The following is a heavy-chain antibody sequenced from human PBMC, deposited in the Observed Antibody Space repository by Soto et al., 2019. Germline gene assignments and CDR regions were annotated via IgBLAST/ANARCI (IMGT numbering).Heavy chain of an antibody. J-gene: IGHJ4*02. V-gene: IGHV3-23*01. D-gene: IGHD2-2*01. CDR1: GFTFSSYA. CDR3: AKDRFFYCSSTSCEPFDY. Sequence: GGSLRLSCAASGFTFSSYAMSWVRQAPGKGLEWVSTISGSGGSTYYADSVKGRFTISRDNSKNTLYLQMNSLRAEDTAVYYCAKDRFFYCSSTSCEPFDYWGQGTLVTVSS. CDR2: ISGSGGST.